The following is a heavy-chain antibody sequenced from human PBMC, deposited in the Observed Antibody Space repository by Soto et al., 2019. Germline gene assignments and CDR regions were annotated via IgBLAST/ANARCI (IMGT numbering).Heavy chain of an antibody. CDR3: ATADGFGVVTPFFEY. V-gene: IGHV4-39*01. CDR2: SFYRGST. D-gene: IGHD3-3*01. J-gene: IGHJ4*02. Sequence: QLQLQESGPGLVKPSETLSLTCTVSGGAISSRSHYWGWFRQSPGKHLEWIGSSFYRGSTHYNPSLKSRVTISVDTSKNQFSLKLYSVTAADPAVYYCATADGFGVVTPFFEYWGQGILVTVSS. CDR1: GGAISSRSHY.